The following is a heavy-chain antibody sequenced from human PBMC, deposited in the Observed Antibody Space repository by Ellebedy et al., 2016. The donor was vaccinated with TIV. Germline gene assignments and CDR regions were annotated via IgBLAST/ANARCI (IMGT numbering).Heavy chain of an antibody. V-gene: IGHV3-23*01. J-gene: IGHJ4*02. CDR3: ATRITTLY. Sequence: GESLKISCAASGFTFTNYAMTWVRQAPGKGLEWVSTLSGSGGTIYYADSVKGRFTISRDNSKNTLYLQMNSLRAEDTAVYYCATRITTLYWGQGTLVTVSS. CDR1: GFTFTNYA. CDR2: LSGSGGTI. D-gene: IGHD3-3*01.